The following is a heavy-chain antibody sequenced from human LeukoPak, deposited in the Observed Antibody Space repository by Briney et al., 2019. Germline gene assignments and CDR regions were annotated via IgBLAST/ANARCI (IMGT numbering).Heavy chain of an antibody. J-gene: IGHJ4*02. CDR3: AGPYISRFNY. CDR1: GGSISNHY. V-gene: IGHV4-59*08. CDR2: IHYSGGT. Sequence: SETLSLTCTVSGGSISNHYWTWIRQPPGKELEWIGYIHYSGGTNYNASLKSRVTISADMSKNQFSLNLSSVTAADTAVYYCAGPYISRFNYWGQGTLVTVSS. D-gene: IGHD2-21*01.